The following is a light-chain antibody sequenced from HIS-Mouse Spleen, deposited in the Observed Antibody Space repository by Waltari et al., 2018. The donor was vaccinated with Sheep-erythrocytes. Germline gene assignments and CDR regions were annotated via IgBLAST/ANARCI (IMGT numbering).Light chain of an antibody. Sequence: SYELTQPPSVSVSPGQTASITCSGDKLGDKYACWYQQKPGQSPVLVIYQDSKLPSGIPERFSGSNSGNTATLTISGTQAMDEADYYCQAWDSSTGVVFGGGTKLTVL. V-gene: IGLV3-1*01. CDR2: QDS. CDR3: QAWDSSTGVV. CDR1: KLGDKY. J-gene: IGLJ2*01.